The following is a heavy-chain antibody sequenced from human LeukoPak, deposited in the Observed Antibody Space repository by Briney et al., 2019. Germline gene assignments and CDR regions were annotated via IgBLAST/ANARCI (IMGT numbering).Heavy chain of an antibody. CDR1: GGSFSGYY. CDR3: ARTVPTYYYDSSGEYYFDY. V-gene: IGHV4-34*01. CDR2: INHSGST. D-gene: IGHD3-22*01. Sequence: SETLSLTCAVYGGSFSGYYWSWIRQPPGKGLEWIGEINHSGSTNYNPSLKSRVTISVDTSKNQFSLKLSSVTAADTAVYYCARTVPTYYYDSSGEYYFDYWGQGTLVTVSS. J-gene: IGHJ4*02.